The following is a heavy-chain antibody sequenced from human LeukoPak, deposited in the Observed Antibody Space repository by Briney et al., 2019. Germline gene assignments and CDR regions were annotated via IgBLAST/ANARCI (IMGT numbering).Heavy chain of an antibody. J-gene: IGHJ4*02. CDR2: IKQDGSEK. CDR1: GFTFGSYW. CDR3: ASGLELDY. V-gene: IGHV3-7*03. Sequence: GGSLRLSCAASGFTFGSYWMRWVRQAPGKGLEWVANIKQDGSEKNYVDSVKGRFTISRDNAKNSLYLQMNSLRAEDTAVYYCASGLELDYWGQGTLVTVSS.